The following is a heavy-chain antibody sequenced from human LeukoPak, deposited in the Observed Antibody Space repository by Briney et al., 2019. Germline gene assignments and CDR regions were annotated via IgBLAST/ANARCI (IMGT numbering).Heavy chain of an antibody. D-gene: IGHD3-10*01. J-gene: IGHJ4*02. CDR3: ARGIGYYGSGDY. CDR1: GGSFSGYY. Sequence: PSETLSLTCAVYGGSFSGYYWSWIRQPPGKGLEWIGEINHSGSTNYNPSLKSRVTISVDTFKNQFSLKLSSVTAADTAVYYCARGIGYYGSGDYWGQGTLVTVSS. CDR2: INHSGST. V-gene: IGHV4-34*01.